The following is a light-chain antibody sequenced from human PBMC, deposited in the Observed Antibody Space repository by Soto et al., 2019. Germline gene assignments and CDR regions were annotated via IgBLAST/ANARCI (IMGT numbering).Light chain of an antibody. CDR3: AAWDDSLEGVL. V-gene: IGLV1-47*01. CDR2: MNN. Sequence: QSVLTQPPSASGTPGQTVTISCSGSSSNIGGNFVSWYQHVPGTAPKVLIFMNNQRPSGVPDRFSGAKSGTSASLAISGLRAEEESDYDCAAWDDSLEGVLFGGGTKLTAL. J-gene: IGLJ2*01. CDR1: SSNIGGNF.